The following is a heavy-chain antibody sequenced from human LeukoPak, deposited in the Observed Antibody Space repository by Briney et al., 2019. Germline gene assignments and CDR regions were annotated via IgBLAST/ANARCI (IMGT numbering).Heavy chain of an antibody. Sequence: NPSETLSLTCTVYGGSFSGYYWSWIRQPPGKGLEWIGEINHSGSTNYNPSLKSRVTISVDTSKNQFSLKLSSVTAADTAVYYCARKDSSGWLSGGYFDYWGQGTLVTVSS. CDR2: INHSGST. CDR3: ARKDSSGWLSGGYFDY. V-gene: IGHV4-34*01. CDR1: GGSFSGYY. D-gene: IGHD6-19*01. J-gene: IGHJ4*02.